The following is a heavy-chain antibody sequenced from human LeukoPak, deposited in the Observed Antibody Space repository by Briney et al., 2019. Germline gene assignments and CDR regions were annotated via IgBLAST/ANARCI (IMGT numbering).Heavy chain of an antibody. CDR2: ISGSAVGT. V-gene: IGHV3-23*01. Sequence: PGGSLRLSCAASGFTFSSYAMSWVRQAPGKGLEWVSAISGSAVGTSHADSVKGRFSISRDNSNNMLYLQMDSLRADDTAVYYCAKSPRHDFWSGLDYWGQGILVTVSS. CDR1: GFTFSSYA. J-gene: IGHJ4*02. CDR3: AKSPRHDFWSGLDY. D-gene: IGHD3-3*01.